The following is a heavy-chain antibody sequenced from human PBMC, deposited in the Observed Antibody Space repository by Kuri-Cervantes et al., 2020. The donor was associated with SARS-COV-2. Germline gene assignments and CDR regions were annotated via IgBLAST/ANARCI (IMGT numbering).Heavy chain of an antibody. CDR2: ISRSGTFI. V-gene: IGHV3-21*06. D-gene: IGHD3-22*01. Sequence: GGSLRLSCVASGFLVSSHSMTWVRQSPGKGLGWISSISRSGTFIHYAESVKGRFTISRDAAENSLYLQMDSLRVDDTALYYCARDRITYYYDSSGYLPSAFDIWGQGTMVTVSS. CDR1: GFLVSSHS. J-gene: IGHJ3*02. CDR3: ARDRITYYYDSSGYLPSAFDI.